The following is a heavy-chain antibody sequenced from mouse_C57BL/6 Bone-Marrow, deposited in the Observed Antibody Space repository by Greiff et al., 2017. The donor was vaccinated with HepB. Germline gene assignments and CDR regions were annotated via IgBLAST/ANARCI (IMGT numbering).Heavy chain of an antibody. CDR1: GYSITSGYY. Sequence: EVKLLESGPGLAKPSQSLSLTCSVTGYSITSGYYWNWIRQFPGNKLEWMGYISYDGSNNYNPSLKNRISITRDTSKNQFFLKLNSVTTEDTATYYCAYSNYDAMDYWGQGTSVTVSS. CDR3: AYSNYDAMDY. CDR2: ISYDGSN. D-gene: IGHD2-5*01. V-gene: IGHV3-6*01. J-gene: IGHJ4*01.